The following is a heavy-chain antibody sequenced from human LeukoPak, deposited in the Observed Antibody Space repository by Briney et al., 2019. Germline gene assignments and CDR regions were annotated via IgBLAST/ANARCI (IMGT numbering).Heavy chain of an antibody. D-gene: IGHD6-13*01. CDR3: ARFALTSSLDY. J-gene: IGHJ4*02. CDR1: GDRLINNW. V-gene: IGHV5-51*01. CDR2: IYPGNSDT. Sequence: GESLKISCKISGDRLINNWIGWVRQVPGKDLEWMGLIYPGNSDTRYSPLFQGQVTLSVDRSISTAYLHWSGLKASDTAIYYCARFALTSSLDYWGQGTLVTVSS.